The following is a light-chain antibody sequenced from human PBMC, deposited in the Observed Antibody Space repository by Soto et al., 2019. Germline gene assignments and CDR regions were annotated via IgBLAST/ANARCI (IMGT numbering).Light chain of an antibody. V-gene: IGKV1-39*01. CDR3: QQSYSTPIT. CDR2: AAS. CDR1: QSISFY. J-gene: IGKJ5*01. Sequence: IQLTQSPSSLSASVGDRVTITFRASQSISFYLNWYQQKPGNAPKVLIYAASNLQTGVPSRFSGSGSGTDFTLTINSLQPEDFATYSCQQSYSTPITFGQGTRLEI.